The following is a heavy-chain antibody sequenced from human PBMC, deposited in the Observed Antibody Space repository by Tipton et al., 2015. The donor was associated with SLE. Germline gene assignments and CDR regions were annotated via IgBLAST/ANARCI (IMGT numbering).Heavy chain of an antibody. J-gene: IGHJ4*02. D-gene: IGHD3-3*01. CDR2: ITHSGST. V-gene: IGHV4-34*01. CDR3: ARKVRGFTIFGVVTPEYFDY. Sequence: TLSLTCAVYGGSFSDYYWTWIRQPPGKGLEWIGEITHSGSTIYNPSLKSRVTISVDTSKNQFSLRLSSVTAADTAVYYCARKVRGFTIFGVVTPEYFDYWGQGTLVTVSS. CDR1: GGSFSDYY.